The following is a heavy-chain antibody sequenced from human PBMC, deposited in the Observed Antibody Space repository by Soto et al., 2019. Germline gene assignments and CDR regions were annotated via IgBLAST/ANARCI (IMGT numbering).Heavy chain of an antibody. D-gene: IGHD4-17*01. CDR2: IYYSGST. J-gene: IGHJ5*02. CDR1: GGSISSSSYY. CDR3: ARHWIRHMTTISLHNNWFDP. V-gene: IGHV4-39*01. Sequence: SETLSLTCTVSGGSISSSSYYWGWIRQPPGKGLEWIGSIYYSGSTYYNPSLKSRVTISVDTSKNQFSLKLSSVTAADTAVYYCARHWIRHMTTISLHNNWFDPWGQGTLVTVSS.